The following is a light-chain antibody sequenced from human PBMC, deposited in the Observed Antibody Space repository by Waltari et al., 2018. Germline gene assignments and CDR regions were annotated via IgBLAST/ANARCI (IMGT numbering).Light chain of an antibody. CDR3: QQGASVPPT. Sequence: DIQMNQPPSYVSASAGDRVTITSRASQSISSSLAWYQQKPGKAPTLLIYSASTLQTGVPARFSGSGSGTDFSLTINSLQPEDFATYFCQQGASVPPTFGQGT. J-gene: IGKJ1*01. V-gene: IGKV1-12*01. CDR1: QSISSS. CDR2: SAS.